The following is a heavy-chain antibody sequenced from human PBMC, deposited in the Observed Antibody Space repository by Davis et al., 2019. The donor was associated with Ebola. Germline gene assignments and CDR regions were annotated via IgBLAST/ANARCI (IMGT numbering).Heavy chain of an antibody. CDR3: ARGGWWLRSRGSFDY. CDR2: INHSGST. D-gene: IGHD5-12*01. Sequence: MPSETLSLTCAVYGGSFSGYYWSWIRQPPGKGLEWIGEINHSGSTNYNPSFKSRVTISVDTSKNQFSLKLSSVTAADTAVYYCARGGWWLRSRGSFDYWGQGTLVTVSS. CDR1: GGSFSGYY. V-gene: IGHV4-34*01. J-gene: IGHJ4*02.